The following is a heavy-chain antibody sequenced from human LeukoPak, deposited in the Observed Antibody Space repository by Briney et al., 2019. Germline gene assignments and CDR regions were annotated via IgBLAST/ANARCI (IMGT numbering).Heavy chain of an antibody. CDR1: GYTFTAFY. Sequence: GASVKVSCKASGYTFTAFYMHWVRQAPGQGLEWMGRINPNSGGTKYAQKFQGRVTMTTDTSINTAYLELSRLRSDDTAVYYCARIQLFHGDFDYWGQGTPVTVSS. D-gene: IGHD3-10*02. CDR3: ARIQLFHGDFDY. CDR2: INPNSGGT. J-gene: IGHJ4*02. V-gene: IGHV1-2*06.